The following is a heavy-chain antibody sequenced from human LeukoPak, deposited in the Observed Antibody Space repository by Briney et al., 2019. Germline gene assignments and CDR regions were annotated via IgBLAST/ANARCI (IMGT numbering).Heavy chain of an antibody. Sequence: SETLSLTCTVPGDSISSYYWSWIRQPAGKGLEWIGRVYVTGSTNLNPALQSRVTISVHTPKNQFSLKLSSVTAADTAVYYCARMSFYGSGTYSPLDYWGQGTLVAVSS. CDR3: ARMSFYGSGTYSPLDY. CDR2: VYVTGST. V-gene: IGHV4-4*07. CDR1: GDSISSYY. J-gene: IGHJ4*02. D-gene: IGHD3-10*01.